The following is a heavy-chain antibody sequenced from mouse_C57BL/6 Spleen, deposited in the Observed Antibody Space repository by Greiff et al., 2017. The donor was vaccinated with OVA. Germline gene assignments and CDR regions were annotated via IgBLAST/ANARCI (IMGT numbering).Heavy chain of an antibody. D-gene: IGHD2-10*02. CDR2: IYPGDGDT. V-gene: IGHV1-82*01. Sequence: QVQLQQSGPELVKPGASVKISCKASGYAFSSSWMNWVKQRPGKGLEWIGRIYPGDGDTNYNGKFKGKATLTADKSSSTAYMQLSSLTSEDSAVYFCARGGVWYYFDYWGQGTTLTVSS. CDR1: GYAFSSSW. J-gene: IGHJ2*01. CDR3: ARGGVWYYFDY.